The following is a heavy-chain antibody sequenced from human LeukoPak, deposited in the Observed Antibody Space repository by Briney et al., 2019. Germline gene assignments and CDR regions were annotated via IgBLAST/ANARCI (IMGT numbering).Heavy chain of an antibody. V-gene: IGHV3-9*01. CDR1: GFTFDNYA. CDR2: ISWNSGSI. Sequence: PGGSLRLSCAASGFTFDNYAMHWVRQAPGKGLEWVSGISWNSGSIGYADSVKGRFTISRDNAKNSLYLQMSNLRTEDTAVYYCAKDGPVAGAGPYYFHYWGQGILVTVSS. J-gene: IGHJ4*02. D-gene: IGHD6-13*01. CDR3: AKDGPVAGAGPYYFHY.